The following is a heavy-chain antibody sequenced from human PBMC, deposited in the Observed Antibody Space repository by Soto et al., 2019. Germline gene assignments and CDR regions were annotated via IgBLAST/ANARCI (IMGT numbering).Heavy chain of an antibody. Sequence: EVQLVESGGGLVKPGGSLRLSCAASGFNFNSYTINWVRQAPGKRLEWLSSISSSGYIFSTDSVRGRFTISRDNAKNSVYLHINSLRAEDTAVYFCARDCSGGSCYPGMDVWGQGTTVAVSS. CDR1: GFNFNSYT. CDR3: ARDCSGGSCYPGMDV. D-gene: IGHD2-15*01. V-gene: IGHV3-21*01. J-gene: IGHJ6*02. CDR2: ISSSGYI.